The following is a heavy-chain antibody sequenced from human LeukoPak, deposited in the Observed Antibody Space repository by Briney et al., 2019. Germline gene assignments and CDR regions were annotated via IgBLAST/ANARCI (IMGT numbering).Heavy chain of an antibody. J-gene: IGHJ4*02. CDR2: ISGNGGST. Sequence: PGGSLRLSCAVSGFTFSSYGMSWVRQAPGKGLEWVSGISGNGGSTYYADSVKGRFTISRGNSKNTLYLQMNSLRAEDTAVYYCAKSGGVTTTLGYWGQGTLVTVSS. CDR1: GFTFSSYG. V-gene: IGHV3-23*01. D-gene: IGHD4-17*01. CDR3: AKSGGVTTTLGY.